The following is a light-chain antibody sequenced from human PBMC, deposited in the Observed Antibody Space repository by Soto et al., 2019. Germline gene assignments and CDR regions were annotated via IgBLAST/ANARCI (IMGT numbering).Light chain of an antibody. V-gene: IGLV2-8*01. CDR3: SSYAGSNDLRV. CDR2: EVS. Sequence: QSALTQPPSATGSPGQSVTISCTGSSSDIGGYNYVSWYQQHPGKAPKLIISEVSKRPSGVPDRFSGSKSGNTASLTVSGLQAEDEADYYCSSYAGSNDLRVFGTGTKLTVL. CDR1: SSDIGGYNY. J-gene: IGLJ1*01.